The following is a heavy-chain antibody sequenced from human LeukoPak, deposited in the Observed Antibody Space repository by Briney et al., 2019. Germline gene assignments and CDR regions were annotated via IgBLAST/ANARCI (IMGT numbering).Heavy chain of an antibody. Sequence: PGRSLRLSCAASGFTFSSYAMHWVRQAPGKGLEWVAVISYGGSNKYYADSVKGRFTISRDNSKNTLYLQMNSLRAEDTAVYYCARGYCSSTSCYRRGNWFNPWGQGTLVTVSS. CDR3: ARGYCSSTSCYRRGNWFNP. V-gene: IGHV3-30*04. D-gene: IGHD2-2*01. J-gene: IGHJ5*02. CDR1: GFTFSSYA. CDR2: ISYGGSNK.